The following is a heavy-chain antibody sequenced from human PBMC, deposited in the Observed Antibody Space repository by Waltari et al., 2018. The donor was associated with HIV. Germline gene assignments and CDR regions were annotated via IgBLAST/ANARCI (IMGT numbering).Heavy chain of an antibody. CDR2: IYSDGAI. V-gene: IGHV3-66*01. Sequence: DVKLVESGGGLVPPGGSLRLSCAESGFPVRSNTLRWGRQAPGKGLEWVSVIYSDGAIYYTDSVKGRFIVSRDTSKNVVYLQMNSLGVEDTAVYFCARDRGGNFWSAHKPAFLDYWGQGTLVSVSS. CDR1: GFPVRSNT. J-gene: IGHJ4*02. CDR3: ARDRGGNFWSAHKPAFLDY. D-gene: IGHD3-3*01.